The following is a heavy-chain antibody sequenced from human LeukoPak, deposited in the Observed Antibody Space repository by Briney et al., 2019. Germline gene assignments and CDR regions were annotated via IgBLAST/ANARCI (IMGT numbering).Heavy chain of an antibody. CDR1: GYTFTSYG. Sequence: ASVKVSCKASGYTFTSYGISWVRQAPGQGLEWMGWISAYNGNTSYAQKLQGSVTMTTDTSTSTAYMELRRLRSDDTAVYYCARVVNYYGSGSYYDYWGQGTLVTVSS. D-gene: IGHD3-10*01. CDR2: ISAYNGNT. J-gene: IGHJ4*02. CDR3: ARVVNYYGSGSYYDY. V-gene: IGHV1-18*01.